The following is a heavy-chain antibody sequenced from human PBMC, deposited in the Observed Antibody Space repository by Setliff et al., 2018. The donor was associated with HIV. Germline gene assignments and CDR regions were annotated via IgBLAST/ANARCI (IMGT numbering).Heavy chain of an antibody. Sequence: SETLSLTCTVSGDSIGYYYWSWIRQPAGRGLEWMGRIHTSGSTNYTPSLTSRVTLSVDTSKNQFFLTLTSPSAADTAVYYCARDRIEVVVDGPHDVFDVWGRGTTVTVSS. CDR2: IHTSGST. CDR3: ARDRIEVVVDGPHDVFDV. J-gene: IGHJ3*01. CDR1: GDSIGYYY. D-gene: IGHD2-15*01. V-gene: IGHV4-4*07.